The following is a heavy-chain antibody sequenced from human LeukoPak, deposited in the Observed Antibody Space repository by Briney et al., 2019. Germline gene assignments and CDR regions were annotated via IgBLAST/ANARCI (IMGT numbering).Heavy chain of an antibody. D-gene: IGHD4-17*01. V-gene: IGHV1-2*02. Sequence: GASVKVSCKASGYTFTGYYMHWVRQAPGQGLEWMGWINPNSGGTNYAQKFQGRVTMTRDTSISTAYMELSRLRSDDTAAYYCASGGDHDYGDYAIDYWGQGTLVTVSS. CDR2: INPNSGGT. J-gene: IGHJ4*02. CDR3: ASGGDHDYGDYAIDY. CDR1: GYTFTGYY.